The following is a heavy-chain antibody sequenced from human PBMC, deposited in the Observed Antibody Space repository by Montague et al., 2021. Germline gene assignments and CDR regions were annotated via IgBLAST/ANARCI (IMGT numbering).Heavy chain of an antibody. Sequence: SLRLSCAASGFIFSEYSMCWVRQAPGKGLEWVAGIWSDRSNKYYAESVKGRFTISRDNSENTVHLQMSSLRAEDTAIYYCAILWFGGNWFDHWGQGTLVTVSS. V-gene: IGHV3-30*04. CDR3: AILWFGGNWFDH. D-gene: IGHD3-10*01. CDR2: IWSDRSNK. CDR1: GFIFSEYS. J-gene: IGHJ5*02.